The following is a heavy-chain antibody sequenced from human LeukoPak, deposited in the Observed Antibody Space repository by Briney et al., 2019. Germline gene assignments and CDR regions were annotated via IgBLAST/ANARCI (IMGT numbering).Heavy chain of an antibody. D-gene: IGHD4-17*01. CDR1: GFTFSSYL. J-gene: IGHJ5*02. V-gene: IGHV3-7*05. CDR2: IKQDGSEK. Sequence: GGSLRLSGAASGFTFSSYLMSWVRQAPGKGLEWVANIKQDGSEKYYVDSVKGRFTISRDNAKNSLYLQMNSLRAEDTAVYYCARDQGRTTVTNWFDPWGQGTLVTVSS. CDR3: ARDQGRTTVTNWFDP.